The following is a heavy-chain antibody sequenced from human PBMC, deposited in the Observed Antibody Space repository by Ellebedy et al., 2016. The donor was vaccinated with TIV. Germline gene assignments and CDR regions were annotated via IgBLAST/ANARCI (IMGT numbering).Heavy chain of an antibody. D-gene: IGHD6-19*01. CDR2: IKEDASEK. CDR3: ARDHVSGWALGY. V-gene: IGHV3-7*01. Sequence: GESLKISCAASGFTFSAFWMTWVRQAPGKGLEWVANIKEDASEKYYVDSVKGRFTISRDNAKNSLYLQMNSLRDEDTAVYYCARDHVSGWALGYWGQGTLVTVSS. J-gene: IGHJ4*02. CDR1: GFTFSAFW.